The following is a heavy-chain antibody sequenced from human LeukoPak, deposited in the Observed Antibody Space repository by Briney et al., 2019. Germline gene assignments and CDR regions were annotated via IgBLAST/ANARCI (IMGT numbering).Heavy chain of an antibody. CDR3: AELGITMIGGV. V-gene: IGHV3-48*04. Sequence: PGGSLRLSCAASGFTFSSYFMNWVRQAPGKGLEWVSYISSSGSTIYYADSVKGRFTISRDNAKNSLYLQMNSLRAEDTAVYYCAELGITMIGGVWGKGTTVAISS. D-gene: IGHD3-10*02. CDR1: GFTFSSYF. CDR2: ISSSGSTI. J-gene: IGHJ6*04.